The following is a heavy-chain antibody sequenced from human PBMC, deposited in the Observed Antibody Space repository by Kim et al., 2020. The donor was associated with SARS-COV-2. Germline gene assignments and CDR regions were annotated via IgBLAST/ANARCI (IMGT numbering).Heavy chain of an antibody. J-gene: IGHJ3*02. V-gene: IGHV3-48*02. CDR3: ARDFIFAFDI. D-gene: IGHD2-21*01. Sequence: TIEHADAVRGRFTISTDSATNSLYLQMSSLRDEDTAVYYCARDFIFAFDIWGQGTVVTVSS. CDR2: TI.